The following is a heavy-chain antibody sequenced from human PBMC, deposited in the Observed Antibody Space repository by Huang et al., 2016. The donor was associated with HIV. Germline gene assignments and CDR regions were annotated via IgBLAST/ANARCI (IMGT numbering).Heavy chain of an antibody. V-gene: IGHV1-8*02. D-gene: IGHD4-17*01. CDR1: GYTFTNYD. CDR3: ARSAYGDLDY. Sequence: QVHLVQSGAEVKKPGASVKVSCKASGYTFTNYDINWVRQAPGRGLEWMGLMNPNTGNTGFAQSFQVRVTMTRKTSITTAYMELTSLTSEDTAVYYCARSAYGDLDYWGLGTLVIVSS. J-gene: IGHJ4*02. CDR2: MNPNTGNT.